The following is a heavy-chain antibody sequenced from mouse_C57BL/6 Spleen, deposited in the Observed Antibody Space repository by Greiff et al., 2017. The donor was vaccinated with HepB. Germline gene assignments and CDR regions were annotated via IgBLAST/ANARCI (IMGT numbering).Heavy chain of an antibody. Sequence: QVQLQQPGAELVRPGSSVKLSCKASGYTFTSYWMHWVKQRPIQGLEWIGNIDPSDSETHYNQKFKDKATLTVDKSSSTAYMQLSSLTSEDSAVYYCAKWAPDSSGGFAYWGQGTLVTVSA. CDR1: GYTFTSYW. V-gene: IGHV1-52*01. CDR3: AKWAPDSSGGFAY. D-gene: IGHD3-2*02. J-gene: IGHJ3*01. CDR2: IDPSDSET.